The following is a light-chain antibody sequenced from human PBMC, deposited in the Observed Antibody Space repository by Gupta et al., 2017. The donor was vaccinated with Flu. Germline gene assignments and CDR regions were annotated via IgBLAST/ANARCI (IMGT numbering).Light chain of an antibody. Sequence: QSVLTQPPSASGTPGQRVTIACSGSGSNVGSNPISGYQHLPGTAPRLLIYGDDQRPSGVPDRFSGSKSGTAASLAISRLQSGDEADYYCATWDDSLDAYVFGAGTKVTV. V-gene: IGLV1-44*01. CDR3: ATWDDSLDAYV. CDR2: GDD. J-gene: IGLJ1*01. CDR1: GSNVGSNP.